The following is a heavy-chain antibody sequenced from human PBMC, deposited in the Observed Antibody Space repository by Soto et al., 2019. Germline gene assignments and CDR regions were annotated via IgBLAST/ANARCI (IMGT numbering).Heavy chain of an antibody. J-gene: IGHJ6*02. CDR1: GGSISSYY. CDR2: IYYSGST. Sequence: SETLSLTCTVSGGSISSYYWSWIRQPPGKGLEWIGYIYYSGSTNYNPSLKSRVTISVDTSKNQSSLKLSSVTAADTAVYYCARGLWSGYYYYYYGMDVWGQGTTVTVSS. CDR3: ARGLWSGYYYYYYGMDV. V-gene: IGHV4-59*01. D-gene: IGHD3-3*01.